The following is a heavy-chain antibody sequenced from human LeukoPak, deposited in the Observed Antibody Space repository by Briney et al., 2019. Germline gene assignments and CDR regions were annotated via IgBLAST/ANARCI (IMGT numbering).Heavy chain of an antibody. CDR1: GGSTSSGGYS. J-gene: IGHJ4*02. V-gene: IGHV4-30-2*01. CDR3: ARRDSGTYAY. CDR2: IYHSGST. Sequence: SETLSLTCAVSGGSTSSGGYSWSWIRQPPGKGLEWIGYIYHSGSTYYNPSLKSRVTISVDRSKNQFSLKVSSVTAADTAVYYCARRDSGTYAYWGQGILVTVSS. D-gene: IGHD3-10*01.